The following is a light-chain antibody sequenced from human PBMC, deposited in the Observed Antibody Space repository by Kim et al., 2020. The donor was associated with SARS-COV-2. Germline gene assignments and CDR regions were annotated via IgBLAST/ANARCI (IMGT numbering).Light chain of an antibody. V-gene: IGLV3-19*01. CDR2: GKY. CDR1: SLRNYY. CDR3: NSRDSSGGHVV. J-gene: IGLJ3*02. Sequence: SSELTQDPAVSVALGQTVRLTCQGDSLRNYYATWYQQRPGQAPVLVLFGKYNRPSGLPDRFSGSGSGNTASLTITGAQAEDEADYYCNSRDSSGGHVVFGGGTQLTVL.